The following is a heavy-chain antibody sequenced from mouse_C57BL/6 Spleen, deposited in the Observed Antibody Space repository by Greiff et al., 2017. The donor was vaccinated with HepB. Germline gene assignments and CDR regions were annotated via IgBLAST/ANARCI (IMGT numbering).Heavy chain of an antibody. J-gene: IGHJ4*01. V-gene: IGHV5-6*01. CDR3: ARQTTDYAMDY. CDR1: GFTFSSYG. CDR2: ISSGGSYT. Sequence: EVQVVESGGDLVKPGGSLKLSCAASGFTFSSYGMSWVRQTPDKRLEWVATISSGGSYTYYPDSVKGRFTISRDNAKNTLYLQMSSLKSEDTAMYYCARQTTDYAMDYWGQGTSVTVSS. D-gene: IGHD1-1*01.